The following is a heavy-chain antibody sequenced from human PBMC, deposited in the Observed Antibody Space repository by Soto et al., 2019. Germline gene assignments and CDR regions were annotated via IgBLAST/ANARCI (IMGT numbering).Heavy chain of an antibody. Sequence: EVQLVESGGGLVQPGGSLRLSCAASGFTVSTNYMNWVRQAPGKGLEWVSVIYSGGSTYYADSVKGRFTISRDNSKNTLFLQMNSLRVEDTAVYYCARGEPHQYFDYWGQGTLVTVSS. V-gene: IGHV3-66*01. CDR3: ARGEPHQYFDY. D-gene: IGHD3-16*01. CDR1: GFTVSTNY. J-gene: IGHJ4*02. CDR2: IYSGGST.